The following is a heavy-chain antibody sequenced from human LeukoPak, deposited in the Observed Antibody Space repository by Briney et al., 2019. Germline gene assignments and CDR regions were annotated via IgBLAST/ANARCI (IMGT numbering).Heavy chain of an antibody. Sequence: SETLSLTCTVSGGSISSYYWSWIRQPPGKGLEWIGYIYYSGSTNYNPSLKSRVTISVDTSKNQFSLKLSSVTAADTAVYYCARVIAAAGTIDYWGQGTLVTVSS. J-gene: IGHJ4*02. D-gene: IGHD6-13*01. CDR2: IYYSGST. V-gene: IGHV4-59*01. CDR1: GGSISSYY. CDR3: ARVIAAAGTIDY.